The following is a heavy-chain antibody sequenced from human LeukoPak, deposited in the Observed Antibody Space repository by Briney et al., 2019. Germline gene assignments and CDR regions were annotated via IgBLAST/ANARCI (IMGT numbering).Heavy chain of an antibody. V-gene: IGHV3-7*01. CDR1: GFTFSSYW. CDR2: INQDGSER. D-gene: IGHD5-24*01. CDR3: AKEGRSLQTY. Sequence: GGSLRLSCAASGFTFSSYWMSWVRQAPGKGLEWVANINQDGSERYYVDSVKGRFTISRDYAKNSLYLQMNSLRAEDTAVYYCAKEGRSLQTYWGQGTLVTVSS. J-gene: IGHJ4*02.